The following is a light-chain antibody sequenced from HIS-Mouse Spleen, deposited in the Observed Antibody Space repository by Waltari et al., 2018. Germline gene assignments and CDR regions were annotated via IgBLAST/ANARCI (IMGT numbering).Light chain of an antibody. CDR3: SSYAGSNNYV. V-gene: IGLV2-8*01. CDR2: EVS. Sequence: QSALTPPPSASGSPGQPVTISCPGTSSDVGGYNYVSWYQQHPGKAPKLMIYEVSKRPSGVPDRFSGSKSGNTASLTVSGLQAEDEADYYCSSYAGSNNYVFGTGTKVTVL. CDR1: SSDVGGYNY. J-gene: IGLJ1*01.